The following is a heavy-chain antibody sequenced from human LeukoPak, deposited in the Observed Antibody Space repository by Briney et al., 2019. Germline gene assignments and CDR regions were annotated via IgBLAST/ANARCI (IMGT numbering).Heavy chain of an antibody. Sequence: GGSLRLSCAASGFTFSSYSMNWVRQAPGKGLEWVSSISSSSSYIYYADSVKGRFTISRDNAKNSLYLQMNSLRAEDTAVYYCARSPGALTPLPFDYWGQGTLVTVSS. J-gene: IGHJ4*02. D-gene: IGHD4/OR15-4a*01. CDR3: ARSPGALTPLPFDY. V-gene: IGHV3-21*01. CDR1: GFTFSSYS. CDR2: ISSSSSYI.